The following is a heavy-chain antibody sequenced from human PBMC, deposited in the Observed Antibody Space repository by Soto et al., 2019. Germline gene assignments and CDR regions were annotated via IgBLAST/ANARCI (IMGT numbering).Heavy chain of an antibody. V-gene: IGHV6-1*01. CDR1: GDSVSSNSAA. D-gene: IGHD1-7*01. CDR2: TYHRSKWYN. CDR3: AGTTSHQWYYMDV. Sequence: TLSLTCAISGDSVSSNSAAWNWIRQSPSRGLEWLGRTYHRSKWYNDYAVSVKSRITINPDTSKNQFSLQLTSVTPEDTAVYYCAGTTSHQWYYMDVWGKGTTVTVSS. J-gene: IGHJ6*03.